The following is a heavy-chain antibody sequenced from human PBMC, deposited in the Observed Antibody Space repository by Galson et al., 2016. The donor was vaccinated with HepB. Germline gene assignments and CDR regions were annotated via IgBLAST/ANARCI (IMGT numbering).Heavy chain of an antibody. CDR3: VRGLLSGFGDFRDYYYYGMGV. CDR2: IIPMFGTA. D-gene: IGHD3-10*01. V-gene: IGHV1-69*06. Sequence: SVKVSCKASGGTFNNYAVTWVRQAPGQGLEWMGGIIPMFGTANYSQKIQGRVTMTADKSAHTAYMELSSLTSEDTAVYFCVRGLLSGFGDFRDYYYYGMGVWGQGTTVTVSS. CDR1: GGTFNNYA. J-gene: IGHJ6*02.